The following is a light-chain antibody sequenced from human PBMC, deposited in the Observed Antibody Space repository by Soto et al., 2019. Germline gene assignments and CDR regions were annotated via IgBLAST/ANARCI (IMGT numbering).Light chain of an antibody. CDR2: DNN. CDR3: ATWDSSLSAVV. CDR1: TSNIGNNY. J-gene: IGLJ2*01. Sequence: QSVLTQPPSVSAAPGQKVTVSCSGSTSNIGNNYVSWYRKFPGTAPKLLIYDNNNRPSGISDRFSGSKSGTSATLDITGLQTGDEADYYCATWDSSLSAVVFGGGTKLTV. V-gene: IGLV1-51*01.